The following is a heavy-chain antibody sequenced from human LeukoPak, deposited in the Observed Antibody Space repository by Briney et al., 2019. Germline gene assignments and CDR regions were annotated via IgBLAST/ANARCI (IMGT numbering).Heavy chain of an antibody. CDR1: GFTFSSYA. V-gene: IGHV3-23*01. Sequence: GGSLRLSCAASGFTFSSYAMTWVRQARGKGLEWVSIIPASGGSTYYADSVKGLFTISRDNSNNTLYLQVNSLRAEDPAVYYCARINRGDVYNSFDYWGQGTLVTVSS. CDR2: IPASGGST. J-gene: IGHJ4*02. CDR3: ARINRGDVYNSFDY. D-gene: IGHD5-24*01.